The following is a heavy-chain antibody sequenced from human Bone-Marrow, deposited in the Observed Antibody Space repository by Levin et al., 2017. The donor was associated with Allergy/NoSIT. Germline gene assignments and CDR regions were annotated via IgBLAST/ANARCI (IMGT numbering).Heavy chain of an antibody. CDR1: GYRFPNYW. CDR2: ISPADSYT. V-gene: IGHV5-51*01. CDR3: AVMIVDEAFSI. D-gene: IGHD2-21*01. Sequence: KLGESLKISCQGSGYRFPNYWIGWVRQMPGKGLEWMGNISPADSYTKYRPSFQGQVTMSADKSISTAYLQWTSLKAADTAMYYCAVMIVDEAFSIWGQGTMVIVSS. J-gene: IGHJ3*02.